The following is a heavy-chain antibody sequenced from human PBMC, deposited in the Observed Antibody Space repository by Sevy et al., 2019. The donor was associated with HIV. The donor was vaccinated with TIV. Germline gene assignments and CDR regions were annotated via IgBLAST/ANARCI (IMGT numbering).Heavy chain of an antibody. D-gene: IGHD3-10*01. CDR1: GFTFSSYG. Sequence: GGSLRLSCAASGFTFSSYGMHWVRQAPGNGLEWVAFIRYDGGNKYYADSVKGRFTISRDNSKNTLYLQMNSLRAEDTAVYYCARDRGGLLWFGEFDLYGMDVSGQGTSVTVSS. J-gene: IGHJ6*02. CDR2: IRYDGGNK. V-gene: IGHV3-30*02. CDR3: ARDRGGLLWFGEFDLYGMDV.